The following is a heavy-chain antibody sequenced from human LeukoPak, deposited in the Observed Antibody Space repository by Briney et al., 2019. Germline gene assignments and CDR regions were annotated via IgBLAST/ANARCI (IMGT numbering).Heavy chain of an antibody. CDR2: IIPIFGTA. D-gene: IGHD3-22*01. V-gene: IGHV1-69*13. J-gene: IGHJ4*02. CDR3: AREDTVYYDSSGYPYFDY. CDR1: GGTFSSYA. Sequence: SVKVSCKASGGTFSSYAISWVRQAPGQGLEWMGGIIPIFGTANYAQKFQGRVTITADESTSTAYMELSSLRSEDTAVYYCAREDTVYYDSSGYPYFDYWGQGTLVTVSS.